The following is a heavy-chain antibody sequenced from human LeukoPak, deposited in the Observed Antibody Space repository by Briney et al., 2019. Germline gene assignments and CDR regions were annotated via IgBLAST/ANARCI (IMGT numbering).Heavy chain of an antibody. CDR3: ARAGTGAPYDAFDI. Sequence: ASVKVSCKASGYTFTGYYMHWVRQAHGQGLEWMGWINPNSGGTNYAQKFQGRVTMTRDTSISTAYMELSRLRSDDTAVYYCARAGTGAPYDAFDIWGQGTMVTVSS. D-gene: IGHD1-1*01. J-gene: IGHJ3*02. CDR2: INPNSGGT. V-gene: IGHV1-2*02. CDR1: GYTFTGYY.